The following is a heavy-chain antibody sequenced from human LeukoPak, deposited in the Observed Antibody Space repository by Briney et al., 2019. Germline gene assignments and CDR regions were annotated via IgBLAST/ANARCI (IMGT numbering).Heavy chain of an antibody. J-gene: IGHJ5*02. CDR2: INHDGSYN. D-gene: IGHD4-17*01. V-gene: IGHV3-7*03. Sequence: GGSLRLSCAASGFTFSTYWMSWVRQAPGKGLEWLANINHDGSYNYYVDSVRGRFIISRDNAKNSLYLQIDSLRADDTAVYYCARGPGEVTTYWFDPWGQGTLVTVSS. CDR3: ARGPGEVTTYWFDP. CDR1: GFTFSTYW.